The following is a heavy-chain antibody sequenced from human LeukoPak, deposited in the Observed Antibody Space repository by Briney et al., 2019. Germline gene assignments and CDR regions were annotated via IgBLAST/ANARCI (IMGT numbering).Heavy chain of an antibody. J-gene: IGHJ4*02. Sequence: SETLSLTCTVSGGSISNNYWSWIRQPPGKGLEWIGCIYYSGTTNYNPSLKSRVTISVDTSKNQFSLKLSSVTAADTAVYYCARVGVVHAFDYWGQGTLVTVSS. D-gene: IGHD3-3*01. CDR3: ARVGVVHAFDY. CDR1: GGSISNNY. V-gene: IGHV4-59*12. CDR2: IYYSGTT.